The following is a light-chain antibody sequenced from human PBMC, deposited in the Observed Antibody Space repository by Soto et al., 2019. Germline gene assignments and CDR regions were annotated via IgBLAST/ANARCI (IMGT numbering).Light chain of an antibody. Sequence: DIQLTQSPSFLSESVGDRVTITCRASQGINSYLAWYQQKPGKAPKLLIHGASTLQSGVPSRFSGSESGTEFTLTISSLQPDDFATYYCQQLNTYPITFGPGTKVNIK. CDR3: QQLNTYPIT. J-gene: IGKJ3*01. V-gene: IGKV1-9*01. CDR2: GAS. CDR1: QGINSY.